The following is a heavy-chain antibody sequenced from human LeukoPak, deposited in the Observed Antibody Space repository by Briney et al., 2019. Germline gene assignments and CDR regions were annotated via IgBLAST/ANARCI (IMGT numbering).Heavy chain of an antibody. Sequence: KPSETLSLTCTVSGGSVSNYYWSWIRQPPGKGLEWIGYIYYSGSTNYNPSLKSRVTISVDTSKNQFSLKLSSVTAADTAVYYCASSPPTGDFWSGYPMGYFDYWGQGTLVTVSS. J-gene: IGHJ4*02. CDR2: IYYSGST. CDR1: GGSVSNYY. V-gene: IGHV4-59*02. CDR3: ASSPPTGDFWSGYPMGYFDY. D-gene: IGHD3-3*01.